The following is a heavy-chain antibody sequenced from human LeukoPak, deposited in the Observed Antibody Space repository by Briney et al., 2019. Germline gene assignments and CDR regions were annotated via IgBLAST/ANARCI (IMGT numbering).Heavy chain of an antibody. CDR1: GYTFTSYG. CDR2: ISAYNGNT. Sequence: ASVKVSCKASGYTFTSYGISWVRQAPGQGLEWMGWISAYNGNTNYAQKLQGRDTMTTDTSTSTAYMELRSLRSDDTAVYYCARAHDFWSGYYDNWSDPWGQGTLVTVSS. J-gene: IGHJ5*02. V-gene: IGHV1-18*01. D-gene: IGHD3-3*01. CDR3: ARAHDFWSGYYDNWSDP.